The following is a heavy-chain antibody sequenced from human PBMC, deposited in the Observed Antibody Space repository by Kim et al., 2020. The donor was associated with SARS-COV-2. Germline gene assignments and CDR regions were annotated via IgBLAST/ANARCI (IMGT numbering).Heavy chain of an antibody. CDR1: GFTFSSYA. CDR2: IYSGGSST. V-gene: IGHV3-23*03. Sequence: GGSLRLSCAASGFTFSSYAMSWVRQAPGKGLEWVSVIYSGGSSTYYADSVKGRFTISRDNSKNTLYLQMNSLRAEDTAVYYCAKVLFEDCGGDCYRDYY. J-gene: IGHJ6*01. D-gene: IGHD2-21*02. CDR3: AKVLFEDCGGDCYRDYY.